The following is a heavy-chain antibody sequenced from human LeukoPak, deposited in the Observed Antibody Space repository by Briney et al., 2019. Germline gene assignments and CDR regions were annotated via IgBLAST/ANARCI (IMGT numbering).Heavy chain of an antibody. J-gene: IGHJ6*04. V-gene: IGHV3-21*01. CDR1: GFTFSSYA. Sequence: PGGSLRLSCAASGFTFSSYAMTWVRQAPGKGLEWVSSISSSSSYIYYADSVKGRFTISRDNAKNSLYLQMNSLRAEDTAVYYCARDDQARRYFGGLDVWGKGTMVTISS. D-gene: IGHD3-9*01. CDR3: ARDDQARRYFGGLDV. CDR2: ISSSSSYI.